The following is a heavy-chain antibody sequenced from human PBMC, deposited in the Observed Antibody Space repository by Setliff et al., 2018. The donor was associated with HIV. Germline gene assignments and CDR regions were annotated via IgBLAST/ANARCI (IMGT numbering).Heavy chain of an antibody. D-gene: IGHD3-22*01. CDR2: ISAYNGNT. CDR1: GYTLAALS. Sequence: ASVKVSCKVFGYTLAALSIHWVRQAPGKGLEWMGWISAYNGNTNYAQKFQGRLTMTEDTSTDTAYMELSSLRSDDTAVYYCGAGGYQNAFDIWGQGTMVTVSS. V-gene: IGHV1-24*01. J-gene: IGHJ3*02. CDR3: GAGGYQNAFDI.